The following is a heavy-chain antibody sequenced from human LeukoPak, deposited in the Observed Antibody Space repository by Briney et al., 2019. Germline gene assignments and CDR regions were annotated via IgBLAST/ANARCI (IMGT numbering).Heavy chain of an antibody. V-gene: IGHV4-59*08. D-gene: IGHD2-15*01. J-gene: IGHJ5*02. Sequence: PSETLSLTCTVSGGSISSYYWSWIRQPPGKGLEWIGYIYYSGSTNYNPSLKSRVTISVDTSKNQFSLKLSSVTAADTAVYYCARFTGYCSGGSCPPGWFDPWGQGTLVTVSS. CDR3: ARFTGYCSGGSCPPGWFDP. CDR2: IYYSGST. CDR1: GGSISSYY.